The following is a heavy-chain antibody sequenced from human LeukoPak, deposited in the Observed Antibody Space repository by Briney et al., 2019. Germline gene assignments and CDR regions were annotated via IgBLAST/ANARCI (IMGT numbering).Heavy chain of an antibody. V-gene: IGHV1-18*01. Sequence: ASVKVPCKASGYTFTSCGINWVRQAPGQGLEWMGWINTYSGNTNYTQKFQGRVTMTTDTSTSTAYMELRSLRSDDTAVYYCARVPQWLECFQHWGQGTLVTVSS. CDR1: GYTFTSCG. CDR3: ARVPQWLECFQH. CDR2: INTYSGNT. J-gene: IGHJ1*01. D-gene: IGHD6-19*01.